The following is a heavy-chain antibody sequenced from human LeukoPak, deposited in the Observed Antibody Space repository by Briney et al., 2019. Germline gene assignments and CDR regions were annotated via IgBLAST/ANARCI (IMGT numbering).Heavy chain of an antibody. CDR1: GYTFTGYY. CDR3: ATLAPGVRQYDY. V-gene: IGHV1-2*02. D-gene: IGHD3-10*01. J-gene: IGHJ4*02. CDR2: INPNSGGT. Sequence: ASVKVSCKASGYTFTGYYMHWVRQAPGQGLEWMGWINPNSGGTNYAQKFQGRVTMTRDTSIGTAYMELSRLRSDDTAVYYCATLAPGVRQYDYWGQGTLVTVSS.